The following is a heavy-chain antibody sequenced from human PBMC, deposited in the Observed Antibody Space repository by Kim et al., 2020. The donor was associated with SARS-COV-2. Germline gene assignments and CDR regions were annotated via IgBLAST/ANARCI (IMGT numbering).Heavy chain of an antibody. V-gene: IGHV3-48*03. Sequence: GGSPRLSCAASGFTFSSYEMNWVRQAPGKGLEWVSYISSSGSTIYYADSVKGRFTISRDNAKNSLYLQMNSLRAEDTAVYYCAPWPLKYYYGSGSPVPVWGQGTTVTVSS. CDR2: ISSSGSTI. CDR1: GFTFSSYE. D-gene: IGHD3-10*01. CDR3: APWPLKYYYGSGSPVPV. J-gene: IGHJ6*02.